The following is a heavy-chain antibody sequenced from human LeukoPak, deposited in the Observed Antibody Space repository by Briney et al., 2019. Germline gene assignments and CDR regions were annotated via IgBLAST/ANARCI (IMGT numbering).Heavy chain of an antibody. CDR3: ARGDYYYYMDY. J-gene: IGHJ6*03. CDR1: GGSISSYY. CDR2: INYSGST. V-gene: IGHV4-59*01. Sequence: SETLSLTCTVSGGSISSYYWSWIRQPPGKGLEWFGYINYSGSTNYNPSLRSRVTISVDASKYQFSLKLSSVAAADTAVYCCARGDYYYYMDYWGQGTTVTISS.